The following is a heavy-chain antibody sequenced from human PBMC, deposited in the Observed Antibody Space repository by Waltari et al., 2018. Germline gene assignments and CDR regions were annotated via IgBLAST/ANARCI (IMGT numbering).Heavy chain of an antibody. CDR1: DDSFSTYY. V-gene: IGHV4-34*02. CDR3: AREYSSFEPIFDY. Sequence: QVQLQQWGAGLLKPSETLSVTCAVFDDSFSTYYWVWIRQSPGKGLEWIGEINRSGSTNYNPSLKGRVTISLDMSKKQVSLRVTSVTAADTAVYYCAREYSSFEPIFDYWGRGTLVTVSS. D-gene: IGHD5-12*01. CDR2: INRSGST. J-gene: IGHJ4*02.